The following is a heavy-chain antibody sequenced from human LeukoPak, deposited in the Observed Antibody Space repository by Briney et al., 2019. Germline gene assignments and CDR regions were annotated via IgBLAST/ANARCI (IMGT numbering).Heavy chain of an antibody. D-gene: IGHD3-3*01. CDR2: ISSSTTYI. Sequence: GGSLRLSCAASGFTFSNYWMSWVRQAPGKGLEWVSSISSSTTYIYYGDSVKGRFSISRDNAKNSLYLQMNSLRAEDTAVYYCARVVVFGSYFDYWGQGTLVTVSS. J-gene: IGHJ4*02. CDR1: GFTFSNYW. V-gene: IGHV3-21*01. CDR3: ARVVVFGSYFDY.